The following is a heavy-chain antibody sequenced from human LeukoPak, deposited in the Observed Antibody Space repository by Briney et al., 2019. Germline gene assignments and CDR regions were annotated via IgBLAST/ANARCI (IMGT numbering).Heavy chain of an antibody. CDR2: IYYSGST. CDR3: ARVAPRTYGSGSYYRKLFDY. CDR1: GGSISSSSYY. D-gene: IGHD3-10*01. Sequence: SETLSLTCTVSGGSISSSSYYWGWIRQPPGKGLEWSGSIYYSGSTYYNPSLKSRVTISVDTSKNQFSLKLSSVTAADTAVYYCARVAPRTYGSGSYYRKLFDYWGQGTLVTVSS. V-gene: IGHV4-39*07. J-gene: IGHJ4*02.